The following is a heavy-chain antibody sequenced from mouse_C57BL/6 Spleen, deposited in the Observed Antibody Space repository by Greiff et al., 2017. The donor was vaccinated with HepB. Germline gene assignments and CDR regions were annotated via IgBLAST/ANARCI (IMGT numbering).Heavy chain of an antibody. CDR2: IYPGDGDT. Sequence: QVQLQQSGPELVKPGASVKISCKASGYAFSSSWMNWVKQRPGKGLEWIGRIYPGDGDTNYNGKFKGKATLTADKSSSTAYMQLSSLTSADSAVYFCALYRHGFDYWGQGTTLTVSS. J-gene: IGHJ2*01. CDR3: ALYRHGFDY. V-gene: IGHV1-82*01. CDR1: GYAFSSSW. D-gene: IGHD2-1*01.